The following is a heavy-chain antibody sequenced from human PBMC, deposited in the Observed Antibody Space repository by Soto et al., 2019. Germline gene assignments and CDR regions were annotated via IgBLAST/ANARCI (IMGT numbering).Heavy chain of an antibody. CDR2: ISAYNGNT. V-gene: IGHV1-18*01. CDR1: GYTFTSYG. Sequence: GSVKVSCKASGYTFTSYGISWVRQAPGQGREWMGWISAYNGNTNYAQKLQGRVTMTTDTSTSTAYMELRSLRSDDTAVYYCARRWFGGWFDPWGQGTMVTVYS. CDR3: ARRWFGGWFDP. J-gene: IGHJ5*02. D-gene: IGHD3-10*01.